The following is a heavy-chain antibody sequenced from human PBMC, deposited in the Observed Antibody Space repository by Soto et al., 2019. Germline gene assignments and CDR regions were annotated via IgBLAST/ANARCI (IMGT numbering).Heavy chain of an antibody. CDR1: GGSVSSGSYY. CDR2: IYYSGST. D-gene: IGHD2-15*01. V-gene: IGHV4-61*01. CDR3: AREESGGPYLEHFDY. Sequence: SETLSLTCTVSGGSVSSGSYYWSWIRQPPGKGLEWIGYIYYSGSTNYNPSLKSRVTISVDTSKNQFSLKLSSVTAADTAVYYCAREESGGPYLEHFDYWGQGTLVTVSS. J-gene: IGHJ4*02.